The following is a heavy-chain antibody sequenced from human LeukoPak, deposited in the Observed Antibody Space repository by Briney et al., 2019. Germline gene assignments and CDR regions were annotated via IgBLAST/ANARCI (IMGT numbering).Heavy chain of an antibody. CDR3: ASPTKYSSGWYAMGPGY. CDR2: IRYDGSNK. D-gene: IGHD6-19*01. J-gene: IGHJ4*02. V-gene: IGHV3-30*02. CDR1: GFTFNSYG. Sequence: PGGSLRLSCAASGFTFNSYGMHWVRQAPGKGLEWVAFIRYDGSNKYYADSVKGRFTISRDNSKDTLYLQMNSLRAEDTAVYYCASPTKYSSGWYAMGPGYWGQGTLVTVSS.